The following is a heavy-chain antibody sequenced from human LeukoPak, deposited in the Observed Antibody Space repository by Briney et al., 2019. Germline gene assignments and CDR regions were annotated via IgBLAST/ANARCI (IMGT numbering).Heavy chain of an antibody. D-gene: IGHD3-16*01. V-gene: IGHV4-38-2*01. Sequence: PSETLSLTCAVSGYSISSGYYWGWIRQPPGKGLEWIGSIYHSGSTYYNPSLKSRLTISVDTSKNQFSLKLSSVTAADTAVYYCASAGDDDHYFDYWGREPWSPSPQ. CDR2: IYHSGST. CDR1: GYSISSGYY. J-gene: IGHJ4*02. CDR3: ASAGDDDHYFDY.